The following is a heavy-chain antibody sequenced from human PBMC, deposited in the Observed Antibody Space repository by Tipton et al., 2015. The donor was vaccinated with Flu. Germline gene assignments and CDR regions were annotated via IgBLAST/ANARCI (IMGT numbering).Heavy chain of an antibody. CDR3: AKDQLAYCSSTSCYGEFDY. CDR2: ISWDSGSI. V-gene: IGHV3-9*01. Sequence: SLRLSCAASGFTFDDYAMHWVRQAPGKGLEWVSGISWDSGSIGYADSVKVRFTISRDNAKNSLYLQMNSLRAEDTALYYCAKDQLAYCSSTSCYGEFDYWGQGTLVTVSS. CDR1: GFTFDDYA. J-gene: IGHJ4*02. D-gene: IGHD2-2*01.